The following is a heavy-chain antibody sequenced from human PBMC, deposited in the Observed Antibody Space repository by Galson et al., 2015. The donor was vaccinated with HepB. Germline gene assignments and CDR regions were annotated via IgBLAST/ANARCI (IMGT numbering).Heavy chain of an antibody. J-gene: IGHJ4*02. V-gene: IGHV4-59*08. CDR1: GGSISSYY. CDR2: IYYSGST. Sequence: SETLSLTCTVSGGSISSYYWSWIRQPPGKGLEWIGYIYYSGSTNYNPSLKSRVTISVDTSKNQFSLKLSSVTAADTAVYYCARHSPVKPYYDYVWGSYRPYYFDYWGQGTLVTVSS. D-gene: IGHD3-16*02. CDR3: ARHSPVKPYYDYVWGSYRPYYFDY.